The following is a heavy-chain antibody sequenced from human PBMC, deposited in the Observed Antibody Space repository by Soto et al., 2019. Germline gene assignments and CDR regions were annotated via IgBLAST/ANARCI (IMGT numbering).Heavy chain of an antibody. CDR3: AREGGIAAADFDY. Sequence: QVQLVQSGAEVKKPGASVKVSCKASGYTFTSYAMHWVRQAPGQRLEWMGWINAGNGNTKYSQKFQGRVIITRDTSASTAYMELSSLRSEDTAVYYCAREGGIAAADFDYWGQGTLVTVSS. J-gene: IGHJ4*02. CDR2: INAGNGNT. V-gene: IGHV1-3*01. D-gene: IGHD6-13*01. CDR1: GYTFTSYA.